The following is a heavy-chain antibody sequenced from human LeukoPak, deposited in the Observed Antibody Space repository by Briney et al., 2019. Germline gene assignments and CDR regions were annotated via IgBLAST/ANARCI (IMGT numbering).Heavy chain of an antibody. V-gene: IGHV3-53*04. Sequence: GGSLRLSCAASGFTVSSNYMSWVRQAPGKGLECVSVNYSGGSTYYADSVKGRFTISRHNPKNTLYLQMNSPRAEDTAVYYCATPSEGMVRGVIYYYYGMDVWGQGTTVTVSS. CDR1: GFTVSSNY. CDR3: ATPSEGMVRGVIYYYYGMDV. CDR2: NYSGGST. J-gene: IGHJ6*02. D-gene: IGHD3-10*01.